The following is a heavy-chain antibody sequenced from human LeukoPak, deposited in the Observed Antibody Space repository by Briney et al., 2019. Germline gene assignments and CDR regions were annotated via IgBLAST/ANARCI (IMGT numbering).Heavy chain of an antibody. V-gene: IGHV3-23*01. J-gene: IGHJ4*02. CDR2: ISGSGGST. Sequence: GGSLRLSCAASGFTFSSYAMSWDRQAPGKGLEWVSAISGSGGSTYYADSVKGRFTISRDNSKNTLYLQMNSLRAEDTAVYYCAKDVKVGIRYFDWLLYPEYWGQGTLVTVSS. CDR3: AKDVKVGIRYFDWLLYPEY. CDR1: GFTFSSYA. D-gene: IGHD3-9*01.